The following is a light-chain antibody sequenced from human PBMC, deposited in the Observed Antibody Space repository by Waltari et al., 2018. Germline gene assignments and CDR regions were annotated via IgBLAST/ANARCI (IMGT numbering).Light chain of an antibody. CDR2: WAS. J-gene: IGKJ1*01. CDR3: QQYNSFWT. CDR1: QSVLYSSKNKNY. V-gene: IGKV4-1*01. Sequence: DIVMTQSPDSLAVSLGERATINCKASQSVLYSSKNKNYLAWYQQKPGQPPKLLIYWASTRESGVPDRFSGSGSGTDFTLTISSLQADDFATYYCQQYNSFWTFGQGTKVEIK.